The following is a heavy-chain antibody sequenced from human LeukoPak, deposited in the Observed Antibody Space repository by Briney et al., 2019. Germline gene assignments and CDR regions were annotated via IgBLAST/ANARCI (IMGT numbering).Heavy chain of an antibody. D-gene: IGHD6-19*01. V-gene: IGHV1-2*02. CDR2: INPNSGGT. J-gene: IGHJ3*02. CDR1: GYTFTGYY. CDR3: ARGIAVAGAFDI. Sequence: ASVKVSCKASGYTFTGYYMHWVRQAPGQELEWMGWINPNSGGTNYAQKFQGRVTMTRDTSISTAYMELSRLRSDDTAVYYCARGIAVAGAFDIWGQGTMVTVSS.